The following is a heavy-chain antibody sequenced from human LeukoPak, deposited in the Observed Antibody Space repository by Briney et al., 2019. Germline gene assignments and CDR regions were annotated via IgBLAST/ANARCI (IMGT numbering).Heavy chain of an antibody. D-gene: IGHD6-19*01. Sequence: SETLSLTCAVYGGPFSGYYWSWIRQPPGKGLEWIGEINHSGSTNYNPSLKSRVTISVDTSKNQFSLKLSSVTAADTAVYYCARDRIAVAGRKYYYYMDVWGKGTTVTVSS. V-gene: IGHV4-34*01. CDR1: GGPFSGYY. CDR3: ARDRIAVAGRKYYYYMDV. J-gene: IGHJ6*03. CDR2: INHSGST.